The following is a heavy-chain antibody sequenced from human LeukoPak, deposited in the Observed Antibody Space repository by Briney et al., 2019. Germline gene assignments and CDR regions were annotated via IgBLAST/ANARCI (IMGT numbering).Heavy chain of an antibody. CDR3: ARGNYYDSNTYYRAFDI. Sequence: SETLSLTCTVSGGSISSSSYYWGWIRQPPGKGLEWIGSIYYSGSTYYNPSLKSRVTISVDTSKNQFSLKLSSVTAADTAVYYCARGNYYDSNTYYRAFDIWGQGTMVTVSS. V-gene: IGHV4-39*07. D-gene: IGHD3-22*01. CDR1: GGSISSSSYY. J-gene: IGHJ3*02. CDR2: IYYSGST.